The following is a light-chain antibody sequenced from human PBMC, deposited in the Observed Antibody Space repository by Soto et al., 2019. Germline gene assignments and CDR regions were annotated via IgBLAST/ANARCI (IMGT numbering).Light chain of an antibody. CDR3: QQSYRTPKA. J-gene: IGKJ2*01. V-gene: IGKV1-39*01. CDR2: AAS. CDR1: QSISSY. Sequence: DIQMTQSPSSLSASVGDRVTITCRASQSISSYLNWYQQKPGKAPKLLIYAASSLQSRVPSRFSGSGSGIDFTLTISSLQPEDFATYYCQQSYRTPKAFGQGTKLEIK.